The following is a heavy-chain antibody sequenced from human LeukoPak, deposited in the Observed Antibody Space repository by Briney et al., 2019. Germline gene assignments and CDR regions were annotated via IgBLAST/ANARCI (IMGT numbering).Heavy chain of an antibody. Sequence: TSSETLSLTCTVSGDSISSGDYYWSWIRQPPGKGLEWIGRISSSGSTNYNPSLKSRVTISVDTSKNQFSLKLSSVTAADTAVYYCALAAAGRRLFDSWGQGTLVTVSS. CDR1: GDSISSGDYY. J-gene: IGHJ4*02. V-gene: IGHV4-61*02. CDR3: ALAAAGRRLFDS. CDR2: ISSSGST. D-gene: IGHD6-13*01.